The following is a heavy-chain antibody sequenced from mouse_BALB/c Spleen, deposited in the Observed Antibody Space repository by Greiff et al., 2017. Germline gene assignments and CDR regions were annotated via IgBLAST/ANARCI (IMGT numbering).Heavy chain of an antibody. Sequence: DVQLVESGGGLVKPGGSLKLSCAASGFTFSSYAMSWVRQTPEKRLEWVASISSGGSTYYPDSVKGRFTISRDNARNILYLQMSSLRSEDTAMYYCARVGTYWGQGTLVTVSA. V-gene: IGHV5-6-5*01. J-gene: IGHJ3*01. CDR1: GFTFSSYA. CDR3: ARVGTY. CDR2: ISSGGST.